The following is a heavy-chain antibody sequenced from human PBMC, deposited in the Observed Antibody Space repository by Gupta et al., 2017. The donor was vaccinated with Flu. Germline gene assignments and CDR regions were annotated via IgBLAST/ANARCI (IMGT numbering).Heavy chain of an antibody. CDR1: AYTFTGYY. D-gene: IGHD6-19*01. J-gene: IGHJ4*02. Sequence: QGRLVQSGAEVTKPGAEVKVSCKASAYTFTGYYVHWVRQAPGQGLQWMGWINPQSGGSNSAQKFKGRVTMMRDTSISTAYMEPSSLTSDDTAVYYCARAGVSSWHSPYYFDFWGQGTLVSVSS. V-gene: IGHV1-2*02. CDR2: INPQSGGS. CDR3: ARAGVSSWHSPYYFDF.